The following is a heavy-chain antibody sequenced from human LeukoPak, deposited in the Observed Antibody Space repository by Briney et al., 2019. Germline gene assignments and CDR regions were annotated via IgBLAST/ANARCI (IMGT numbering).Heavy chain of an antibody. V-gene: IGHV4-34*01. D-gene: IGHD2-2*01. CDR2: INHSGST. Sequence: SETLSLTCAVYGGSFSGYYWSWIRQPPGKGLEWIREINHSGSTNYNPSLKSRVTISVDTSKNQFSLKLSSVTTADTAVYYCARRGYCSSTSCLLNNDAFDIWGQGTMVTVSS. CDR3: ARRGYCSSTSCLLNNDAFDI. CDR1: GGSFSGYY. J-gene: IGHJ3*02.